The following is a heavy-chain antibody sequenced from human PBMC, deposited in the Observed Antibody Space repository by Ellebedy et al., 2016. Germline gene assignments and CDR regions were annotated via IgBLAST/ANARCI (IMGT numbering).Heavy chain of an antibody. CDR2: INSDGSST. CDR1: GFTFSSYW. J-gene: IGHJ6*02. V-gene: IGHV3-74*01. Sequence: GGSLRLSXAASGFTFSSYWMHWVRQAPGKGLVWVSRINSDGSSTSYADSVKGRFTISRDNAKNTLYLQMNSLRAEDTAVYYCARDLKLRLGGYGMDVWGQGTTVTVSS. CDR3: ARDLKLRLGGYGMDV. D-gene: IGHD3-16*01.